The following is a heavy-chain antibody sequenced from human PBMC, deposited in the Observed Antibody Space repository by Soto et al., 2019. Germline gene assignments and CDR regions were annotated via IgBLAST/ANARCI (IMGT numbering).Heavy chain of an antibody. D-gene: IGHD3-22*01. CDR1: GFTFTSSA. CDR3: AATLYYDSSGATPYYHSGMDV. CDR2: IVVGSGNT. V-gene: IGHV1-58*01. J-gene: IGHJ6*02. Sequence: SVKVSCKASGFTFTSSAVQWVRQARGQRLEWIGWIVVGSGNTNYAQKFQERVTITRDMSTSTAYMELSSLRSEDTAVYYCAATLYYDSSGATPYYHSGMDVWGQGTTGTVSS.